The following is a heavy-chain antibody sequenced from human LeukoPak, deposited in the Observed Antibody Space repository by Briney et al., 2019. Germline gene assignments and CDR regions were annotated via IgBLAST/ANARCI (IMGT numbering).Heavy chain of an antibody. V-gene: IGHV1-2*02. D-gene: IGHD5-24*01. J-gene: IGHJ4*02. CDR2: INPNSGDT. CDR3: ARVVFRIETDY. CDR1: GYTFTGYY. Sequence: ASVKVSCKASGYTFTGYYMHWVRQAPGQGLEWMGWINPNSGDTNYAQKFQGRVTMTRDTSISTAYMELSRLRSDDTAVYYCARVVFRIETDYWGQGTLVTVSS.